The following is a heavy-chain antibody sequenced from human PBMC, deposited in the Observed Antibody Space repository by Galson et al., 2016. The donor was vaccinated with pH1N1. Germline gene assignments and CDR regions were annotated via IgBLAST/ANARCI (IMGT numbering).Heavy chain of an antibody. J-gene: IGHJ4*02. Sequence: SLRLSCAASGFTFSRYWMHWVRQAPGKGLVWVSRINRDGGSAIYADSVKGRLTISRDNAKNTLYLQMNSLRAEDTAVYYCATGEGYYFDYWGQGTLVTVFS. CDR1: GFTFSRYW. V-gene: IGHV3-74*01. CDR2: INRDGGSA. D-gene: IGHD7-27*01. CDR3: ATGEGYYFDY.